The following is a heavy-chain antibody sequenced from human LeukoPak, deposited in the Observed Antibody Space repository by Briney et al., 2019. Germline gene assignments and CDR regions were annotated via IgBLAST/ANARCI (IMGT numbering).Heavy chain of an antibody. CDR3: TRDHDFWSGPFDV. V-gene: IGHV3-49*04. Sequence: GGSLRLSCTASGFTFGDYSLSWVRQAPEKGLEWVGFIRRKGYGGTTEYAPSVKGRFIISRDDSKSTAYLQMNSLKTEDTTVYYCTRDHDFWSGPFDVWGKGTTVTVSS. J-gene: IGHJ6*04. CDR1: GFTFGDYS. D-gene: IGHD3-3*01. CDR2: IRRKGYGGTT.